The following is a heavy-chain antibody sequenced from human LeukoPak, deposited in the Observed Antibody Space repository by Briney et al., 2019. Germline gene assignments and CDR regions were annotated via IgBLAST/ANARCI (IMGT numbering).Heavy chain of an antibody. V-gene: IGHV3-53*01. Sequence: GGSLRLSCAASGFTVSNTYMSWVRQAPGKGLEWVSLIYSGGGTYSADSVKGRFTISRDISKNTLYPQMNSLRAEDTAVYYCARGLTLYYYDSRGLGYWGQGTLVTVSS. J-gene: IGHJ4*02. CDR2: IYSGGGT. D-gene: IGHD3-22*01. CDR1: GFTVSNTY. CDR3: ARGLTLYYYDSRGLGY.